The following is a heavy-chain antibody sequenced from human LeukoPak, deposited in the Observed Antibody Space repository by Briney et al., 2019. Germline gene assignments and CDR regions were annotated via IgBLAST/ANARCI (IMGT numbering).Heavy chain of an antibody. V-gene: IGHV3-33*01. CDR2: IWSDGSRQ. J-gene: IGHJ5*02. D-gene: IGHD2-15*01. CDR1: GFIFSSYA. Sequence: GRSLRLSCAASGFIFSSYAMHWVRQAPGTGLEWVAVIWSDGSRQYYLDSVKGRFTISRDNSKNTLYLQMNSLRAEDTAVYSCARGVAQNGNPNYFDPWGRGTLVTVSS. CDR3: ARGVAQNGNPNYFDP.